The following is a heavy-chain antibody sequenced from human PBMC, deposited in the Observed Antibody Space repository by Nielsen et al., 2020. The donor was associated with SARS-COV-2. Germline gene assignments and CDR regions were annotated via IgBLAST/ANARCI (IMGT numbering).Heavy chain of an antibody. CDR3: ARGPDDYGDSVDGYYYGMDV. CDR2: ISSSSSYI. CDR1: GFTFSTYS. V-gene: IGHV3-21*01. D-gene: IGHD4-17*01. Sequence: GGFLRLSCAASGFTFSTYSMNWVRQAPGKGLDWVSSISSSSSYIYYADSVKGRFTISRDNAKNSLYLQMNSLRAEDTAVYYCARGPDDYGDSVDGYYYGMDVWGQGTTVTVSS. J-gene: IGHJ6*02.